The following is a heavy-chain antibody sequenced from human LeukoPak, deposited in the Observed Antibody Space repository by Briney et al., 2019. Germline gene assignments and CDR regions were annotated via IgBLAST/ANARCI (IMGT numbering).Heavy chain of an antibody. CDR3: ATGANLFQY. J-gene: IGHJ4*02. V-gene: IGHV3-11*06. Sequence: GRFTISRDNAKNAVYLQMNNLRGEDTAVYHCATGANLFQYWGQGTLVTVSS. D-gene: IGHD4/OR15-4a*01.